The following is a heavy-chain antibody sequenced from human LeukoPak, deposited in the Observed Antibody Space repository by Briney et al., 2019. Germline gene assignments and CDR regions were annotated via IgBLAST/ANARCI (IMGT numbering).Heavy chain of an antibody. Sequence: SETLSLTCTVSGGSISSSSYYWGWIRQPPGKGLEWIGEINHSGSTNYNPSLKSRVTISVDTSKNQFSLKLSSVTAADTAVYYCARSIAVAGTPFDYWGQGTLVTVSS. CDR3: ARSIAVAGTPFDY. V-gene: IGHV4-39*07. D-gene: IGHD6-19*01. CDR2: INHSGST. CDR1: GGSISSSSYY. J-gene: IGHJ4*02.